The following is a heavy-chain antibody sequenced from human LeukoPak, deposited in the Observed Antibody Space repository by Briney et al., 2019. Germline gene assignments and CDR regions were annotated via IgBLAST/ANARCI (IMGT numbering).Heavy chain of an antibody. CDR2: ISYDGGDK. CDR1: GFSLSTYT. D-gene: IGHD3-10*01. Sequence: SGRSLTLSCATSGFSLSTYTMHWVRQAPGNGLEGVALISYDGGDKYYADSVKGRVTISRDNSKNTLYLQISSLRPEDTAVYYCARALGYYGSGSYFYGMDVWGQGTTVTVSS. CDR3: ARALGYYGSGSYFYGMDV. V-gene: IGHV3-30*04. J-gene: IGHJ6*02.